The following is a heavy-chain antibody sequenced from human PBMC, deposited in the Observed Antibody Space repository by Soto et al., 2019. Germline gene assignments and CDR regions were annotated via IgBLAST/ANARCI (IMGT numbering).Heavy chain of an antibody. CDR3: ATTGGSFPC. CDR1: GYSISSGYY. CDR2: IYHSGRT. D-gene: IGHD1-26*01. J-gene: IGHJ4*02. V-gene: IGHV4-38-2*01. Sequence: QVQLQESGPGLVKPSETLSLTCAVSGYSISSGYYWSWIRQPPGKGLEWIGSIYHSGRTYYNPSLKSRLTISLDSSKNQFSLKLTSVTAADTALYFCATTGGSFPCWGQGTLVTVSS.